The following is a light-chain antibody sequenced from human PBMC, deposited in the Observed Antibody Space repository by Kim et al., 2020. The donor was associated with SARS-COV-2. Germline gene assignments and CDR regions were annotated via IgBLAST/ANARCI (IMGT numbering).Light chain of an antibody. CDR2: QDS. CDR1: KLGDKY. CDR3: QAWDSSTVV. Sequence: VSQGQAASITCAGDKLGDKYACWYQQKPGQSPMLVIYQDSKRPSGIPERFSGSNSGNTATLTISGTQAMDEADYYCQAWDSSTVVFGGGTQLTVL. J-gene: IGLJ2*01. V-gene: IGLV3-1*01.